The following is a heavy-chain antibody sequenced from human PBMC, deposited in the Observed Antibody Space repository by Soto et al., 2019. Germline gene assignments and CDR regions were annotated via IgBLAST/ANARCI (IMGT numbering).Heavy chain of an antibody. CDR1: GGSISGHY. CDR2: IFYSGSTTY. V-gene: IGHV4-59*11. J-gene: IGHJ4*02. D-gene: IGHD6-19*01. Sequence: KASETLSLTCTVSGGSISGHYWIWIRQPPGEGMEWIGYIFYSGSTTYNNNPSLKSRVTISVDTSKNQFSLSLSSVTAADTAVYYCARVGSSGWSPDYWGQGTLVTVSS. CDR3: ARVGSSGWSPDY.